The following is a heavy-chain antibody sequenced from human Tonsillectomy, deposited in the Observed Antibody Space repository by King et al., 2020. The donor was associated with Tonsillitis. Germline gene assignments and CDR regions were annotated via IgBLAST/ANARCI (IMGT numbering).Heavy chain of an antibody. CDR3: ARYSSGFYLTDKPLWYFDL. V-gene: IGHV3-21*01. Sequence: VQLVESGGGLVKPGGSLRLSCAASGFTFSSYSMNWVRQAPGKGLEWVSYISSSSSYIYYADSVKGRFTISRDNAKNSLYLQMNSLRAEDTAVYYCARYSSGFYLTDKPLWYFDLWGRGTLVTVS. CDR2: ISSSSSYI. D-gene: IGHD3-22*01. J-gene: IGHJ2*01. CDR1: GFTFSSYS.